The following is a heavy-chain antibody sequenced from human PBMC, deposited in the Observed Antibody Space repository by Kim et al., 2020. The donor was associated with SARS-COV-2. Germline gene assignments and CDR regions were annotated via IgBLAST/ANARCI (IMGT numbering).Heavy chain of an antibody. Sequence: ADSVKGRLIISRDHSKNTLYLQMNSMRAEDTAVYYCATVVFYYDAGYFKNWGQGTLVIVSS. V-gene: IGHV3-66*01. D-gene: IGHD3-22*01. CDR3: ATVVFYYDAGYFKN. J-gene: IGHJ1*01.